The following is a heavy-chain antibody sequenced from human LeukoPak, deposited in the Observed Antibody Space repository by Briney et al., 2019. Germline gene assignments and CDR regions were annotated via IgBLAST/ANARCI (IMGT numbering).Heavy chain of an antibody. CDR1: GFTFSSFA. CDR2: MSSSMNTI. CDR3: ALRWTGALDY. V-gene: IGHV3-48*04. D-gene: IGHD3/OR15-3a*01. J-gene: IGHJ4*02. Sequence: GGSLRLSCAASGFTFSSFAMSWVRQAPGKGLGWIAYMSSSMNTIYYADAVKGRFTVSRDNANNSVHLQMSSLRAEDTAVYYCALRWTGALDYWGQGTLVTVSS.